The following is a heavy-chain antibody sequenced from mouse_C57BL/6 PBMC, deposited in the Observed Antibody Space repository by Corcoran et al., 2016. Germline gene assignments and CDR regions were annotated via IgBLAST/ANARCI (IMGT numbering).Heavy chain of an antibody. Sequence: EVQLQLSGPELVKPGASVKISCTAAGYTFTDYYMNWVKQSHGKSLEWIGDINPNNGGTSYNQKFKGKATLTVDKSSSTAYMELRSLTSEDSAVDYCARGATVVVRAADYWGQGTSVTVS. D-gene: IGHD1-1*01. V-gene: IGHV1-26*01. CDR1: GYTFTDYY. J-gene: IGHJ4*01. CDR3: ARGATVVVRAADY. CDR2: INPNNGGT.